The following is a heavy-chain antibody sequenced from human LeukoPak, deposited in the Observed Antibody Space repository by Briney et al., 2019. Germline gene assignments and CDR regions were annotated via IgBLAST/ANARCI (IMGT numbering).Heavy chain of an antibody. CDR2: IYTSGST. Sequence: SETLSLTCTVSGGSISSYYWSWLRQPAGKGLEWIGRIYTSGSTNYNPSLTSRVTMSVDTSKNQFSLKLSSVTAADTAVYYCARDYYDSSGYPGSDYWGQGTLVTVSS. J-gene: IGHJ4*02. CDR1: GGSISSYY. CDR3: ARDYYDSSGYPGSDY. D-gene: IGHD3-22*01. V-gene: IGHV4-4*07.